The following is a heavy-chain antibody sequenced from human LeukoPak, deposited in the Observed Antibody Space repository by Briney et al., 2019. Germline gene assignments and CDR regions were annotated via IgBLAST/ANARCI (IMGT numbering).Heavy chain of an antibody. CDR2: INTIISYT. CDR3: SRLRRNSDSGGYYYDYDY. J-gene: IGHJ4*02. CDR1: GFTFSRDR. D-gene: IGHD3-22*01. Sequence: GGSPRLSCAASGFTFSRDRFNRVRPAPGKGLEWVSYINTIISYTYYTDSVKSRFTISTDTAKNSLSIQINSPRVPGTPVYYPSRLRRNSDSGGYYYDYDYWGQGTLVTVSS. V-gene: IGHV3-21*01.